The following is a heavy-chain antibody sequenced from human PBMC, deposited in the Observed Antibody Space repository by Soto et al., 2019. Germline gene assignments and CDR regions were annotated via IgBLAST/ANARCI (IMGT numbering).Heavy chain of an antibody. V-gene: IGHV1-24*01. CDR1: GYTLTELS. J-gene: IGHJ4*02. CDR2: FDPEDGET. D-gene: IGHD3-10*01. Sequence: ASVKVSCKVSGYTLTELSMHWVRQTPGKGLEWMGGFDPEDGETIYAQKFQGRVTMTEDTSTDTAYMEPSSLRSEDTAVYYCATVLSDRLLWFGELFGYWGQGTLVTVSS. CDR3: ATVLSDRLLWFGELFGY.